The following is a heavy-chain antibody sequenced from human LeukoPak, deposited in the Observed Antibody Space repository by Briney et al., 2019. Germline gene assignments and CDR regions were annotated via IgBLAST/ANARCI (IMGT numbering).Heavy chain of an antibody. CDR1: GFTFSSYA. CDR2: ISYGGSNK. V-gene: IGHV3-30*04. J-gene: IGHJ4*02. Sequence: PGRSLRLSCAASGFTFSSYAMHWVRQAPGKGLEWVAVISYGGSNKYYADSVKGRFTISRDNSKNTLYLQMNSLRAEDTAVYYCARMHLDYFDYWGQGTLVTVSS. CDR3: ARMHLDYFDY.